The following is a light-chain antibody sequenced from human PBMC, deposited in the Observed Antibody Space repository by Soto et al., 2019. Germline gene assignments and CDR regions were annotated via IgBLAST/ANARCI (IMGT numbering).Light chain of an antibody. CDR3: HQDFDLPLT. V-gene: IGKV3D-7*01. J-gene: IGKJ4*01. Sequence: EIVMTQSPVTLSLSPGDRATLSCMASQSLSNTYISWYQQKPGQAPRLLIYGASTRATGIPARFSGSGSGTDFTLTISSLQPEDFALYYCHQDFDLPLTFGGGTKVEIK. CDR2: GAS. CDR1: QSLSNTY.